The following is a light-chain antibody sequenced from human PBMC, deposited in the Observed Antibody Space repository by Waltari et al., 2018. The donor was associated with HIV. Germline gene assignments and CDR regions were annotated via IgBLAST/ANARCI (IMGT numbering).Light chain of an antibody. CDR2: EDN. J-gene: IGLJ2*01. V-gene: IGLV6-57*01. CDR3: QSYDSRNHVV. Sequence: NFILTPHHSVSESATKPVPISCTRSGGSVASNYVQWSQQRPGSSPTTVIYEDNQRPSGVPDRFSGYIDSSSNSASLTISGLKTEDEADYYCQSYDSRNHVVFGGGTKLTVL. CDR1: GGSVASNY.